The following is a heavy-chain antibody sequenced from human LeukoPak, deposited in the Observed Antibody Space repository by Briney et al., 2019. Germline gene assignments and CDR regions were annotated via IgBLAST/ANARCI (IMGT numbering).Heavy chain of an antibody. D-gene: IGHD2-21*02. CDR2: ISSSSSYI. CDR3: ARDPRERDPNPAY. Sequence: GGSLRLSCTASGFTFSSYSINWVRQAPGKGLEWVSSISSSSSYIYYADSVKGRFTISRDNAKNSLYLQMNSLRAEDTAVYYCARDPRERDPNPAYWGQGALVTVSS. V-gene: IGHV3-21*01. J-gene: IGHJ4*02. CDR1: GFTFSSYS.